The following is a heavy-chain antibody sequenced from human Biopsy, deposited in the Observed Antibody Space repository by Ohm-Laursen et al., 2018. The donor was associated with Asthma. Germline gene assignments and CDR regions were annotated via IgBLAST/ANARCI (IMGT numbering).Heavy chain of an antibody. CDR1: GFAVSRDH. J-gene: IGHJ6*02. CDR3: ARGGLHYYEYYGMDV. V-gene: IGHV3-53*01. Sequence: SLRLSCSASGFAVSRDHMFWVRQAPGKGLEWVSVIYSGGTSHTADSVRGRFTISRDYPKNTLYLQMHSLRAEDTAVYYCARGGLHYYEYYGMDVWGQGTTVTVSS. D-gene: IGHD2-21*02. CDR2: IYSGGTS.